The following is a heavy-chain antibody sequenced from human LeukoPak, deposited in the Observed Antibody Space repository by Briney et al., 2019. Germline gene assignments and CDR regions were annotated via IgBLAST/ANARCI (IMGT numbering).Heavy chain of an antibody. Sequence: GGSLRLSCAASGFTVSSNYMSWVRQAPGKGLEWVSVIYSGGSTYYADSVKGRFTISRDNSKNTLYLQMNSLRAEDTAVYYCSRAVAGNWFDPWGQGTLVTVSS. J-gene: IGHJ5*02. CDR2: IYSGGST. CDR3: SRAVAGNWFDP. V-gene: IGHV3-53*01. CDR1: GFTVSSNY.